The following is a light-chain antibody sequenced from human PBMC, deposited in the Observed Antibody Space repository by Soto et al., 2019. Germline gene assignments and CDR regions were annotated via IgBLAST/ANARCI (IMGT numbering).Light chain of an antibody. CDR1: QSIGKY. J-gene: IGKJ2*01. Sequence: EIVLAQSPATLSLSPGERATLSCRASQSIGKYLAWYQQKPGQPPRLLIYDASNRATGTPARFSGTGSGTDFTLTISGLEPEDFAVYYFQQRSTWPSFGQGTNLEIK. CDR3: QQRSTWPS. V-gene: IGKV3-11*01. CDR2: DAS.